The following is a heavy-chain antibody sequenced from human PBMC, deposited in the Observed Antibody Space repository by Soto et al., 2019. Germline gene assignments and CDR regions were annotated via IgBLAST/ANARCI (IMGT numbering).Heavy chain of an antibody. CDR2: INPNSGGT. D-gene: IGHD4-4*01. J-gene: IGHJ6*03. CDR1: GYTFTGYY. Sequence: GASVKVSCKASGYTFTGYYMHWVRQAPGQGLEWMGWINPNSGGTNYAQKFQGWVTMTRDTSISTAYMELSRLRSDDTAVYYCARAFKTVTTFPYYYYYYMDVWGKGTTVTVSS. CDR3: ARAFKTVTTFPYYYYYYMDV. V-gene: IGHV1-2*04.